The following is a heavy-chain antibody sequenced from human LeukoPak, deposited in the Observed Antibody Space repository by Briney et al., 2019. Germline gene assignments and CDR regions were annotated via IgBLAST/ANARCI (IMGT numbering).Heavy chain of an antibody. CDR3: ARLKYDFWSGYSPSSDY. J-gene: IGHJ4*02. Sequence: PSQTLSLTCTVSGGSISSGSYYWSWIRQPAGKGLEWFGRIYTSGSTNYNPSHKSRVTISVDTSKNQFSLKLSSVTAADTAVYYCARLKYDFWSGYSPSSDYWGQGTLVTVSS. CDR1: GGSISSGSYY. D-gene: IGHD3-3*01. CDR2: IYTSGST. V-gene: IGHV4-61*02.